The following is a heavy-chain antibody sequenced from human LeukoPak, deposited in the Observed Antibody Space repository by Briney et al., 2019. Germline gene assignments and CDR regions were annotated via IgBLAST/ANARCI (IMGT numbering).Heavy chain of an antibody. Sequence: ASVKVSCKASGYTFNTYGISWVRQAPGQRPEWMGWINTDNGNTKYAQKFQGRVTMTTDTSTSTAYMELSSLRSADTAVYYCARKGCTGDCYRFDPWGQGTLVTVSS. D-gene: IGHD2-21*02. V-gene: IGHV1-18*01. J-gene: IGHJ5*02. CDR1: GYTFNTYG. CDR3: ARKGCTGDCYRFDP. CDR2: INTDNGNT.